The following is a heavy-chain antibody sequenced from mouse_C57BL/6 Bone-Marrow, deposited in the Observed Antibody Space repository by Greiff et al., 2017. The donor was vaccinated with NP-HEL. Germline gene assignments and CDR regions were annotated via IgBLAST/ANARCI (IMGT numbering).Heavy chain of an antibody. CDR3: ARLYYGSSWGNYFDY. Sequence: VQLQQSGAELVKPGASVKLSCKASGYTFTSYWMHWVKQRPGRGLEWIGRIDPNSGGTKYNEKFKSKATLTVDKPSSTAYMQLSSLTSEDSAVYYCARLYYGSSWGNYFDYWGQGTTLTVSS. V-gene: IGHV1-72*01. CDR2: IDPNSGGT. CDR1: GYTFTSYW. D-gene: IGHD1-1*01. J-gene: IGHJ2*01.